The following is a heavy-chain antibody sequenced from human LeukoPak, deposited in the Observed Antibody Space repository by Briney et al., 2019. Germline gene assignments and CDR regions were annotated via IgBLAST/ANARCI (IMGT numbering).Heavy chain of an antibody. D-gene: IGHD6-6*01. CDR1: GFTFSSYS. Sequence: GGSLRLSCAASGFTFSSYSMNWVRQAPGKGLEWVSYITSSSSTIYYADSVKGRFTISRDNAKNTLFLQLNSLRTEDTAVYYCARESSSSYPVAYYFDYWGQGTLVTVSS. V-gene: IGHV3-48*01. CDR3: ARESSSSYPVAYYFDY. CDR2: ITSSSSTI. J-gene: IGHJ4*02.